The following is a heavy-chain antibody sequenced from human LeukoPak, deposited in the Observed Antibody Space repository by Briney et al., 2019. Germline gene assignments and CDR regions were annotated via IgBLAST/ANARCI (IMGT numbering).Heavy chain of an antibody. V-gene: IGHV4-61*08. Sequence: SQTLSLTCTVSGGSISSGGYYWSWIRQPPGKGLEWIGYIYYSGSTNYNPSLKSRVTISVDTSKNQFSLKLSSVTAADTAVYYCARQIRTKYYYDSSGYPFDYWGQGTLVTVSS. CDR1: GGSISSGGYY. J-gene: IGHJ4*02. CDR2: IYYSGST. CDR3: ARQIRTKYYYDSSGYPFDY. D-gene: IGHD3-22*01.